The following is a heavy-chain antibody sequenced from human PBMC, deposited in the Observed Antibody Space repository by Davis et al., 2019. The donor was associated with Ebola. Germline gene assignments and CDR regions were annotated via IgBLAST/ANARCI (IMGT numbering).Heavy chain of an antibody. Sequence: SETLSLTCAVYGGSFSGYYWSWIRQPPGKGLEWIGEINHSGSTNYNPSLKSRVTISVDTSKNQFSLKLSSVTAADTAVYYCARLGYSSSSVGWLIDYWGQGTLVTVSS. D-gene: IGHD6-13*01. J-gene: IGHJ4*02. CDR2: INHSGST. V-gene: IGHV4-34*01. CDR1: GGSFSGYY. CDR3: ARLGYSSSSVGWLIDY.